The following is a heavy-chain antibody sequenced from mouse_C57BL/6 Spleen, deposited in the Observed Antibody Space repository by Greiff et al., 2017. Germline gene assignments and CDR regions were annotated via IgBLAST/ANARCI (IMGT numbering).Heavy chain of an antibody. J-gene: IGHJ4*01. CDR1: GYTFTDYY. V-gene: IGHV1-19*01. D-gene: IGHD6-2*01. CDR2: INPYNGGT. CDR3: ARDLSHYYAMDY. Sequence: SGPVLVKPGASVKMSCKASGYTFTDYYMNWVKQSHGKSLEWIGVINPYNGGTSYNQKFKGKATLTVDKSSSTAYMELNSLTSEDSAVYYCARDLSHYYAMDYWGQGTSVTVSS.